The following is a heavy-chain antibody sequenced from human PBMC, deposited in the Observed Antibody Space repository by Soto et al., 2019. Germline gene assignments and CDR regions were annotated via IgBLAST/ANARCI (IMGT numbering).Heavy chain of an antibody. V-gene: IGHV3-9*01. D-gene: IGHD2-15*01. Sequence: EVQLVESGGGLVQPGRSLRLSCAASWFTFDDFAMHWVRQAPGKGLEWVSGISWNSDSIGYTDSVKCRFTISRDNTENSLYLQMNSLRTEDTALYYCAKYSSGYFDLWGRGTLVTVSS. CDR3: AKYSSGYFDL. CDR1: WFTFDDFA. J-gene: IGHJ2*01. CDR2: ISWNSDSI.